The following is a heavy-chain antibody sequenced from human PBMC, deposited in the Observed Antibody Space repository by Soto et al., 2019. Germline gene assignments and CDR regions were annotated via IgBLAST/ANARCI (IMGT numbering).Heavy chain of an antibody. J-gene: IGHJ4*02. CDR3: AGLVGATITGYFDY. D-gene: IGHD1-26*01. CDR2: ISYSVST. Sequence: QVQLQESGPGLVKPSQTLSLTCTVSGGSISSGDYYWSWIRQPPGKRLEWIGYISYSVSTYYNPSLKSRVTISVDPSKNQSSQKRSSVTAADTAVYYCAGLVGATITGYFDYWGQGTLVNVAS. V-gene: IGHV4-30-4*01. CDR1: GGSISSGDYY.